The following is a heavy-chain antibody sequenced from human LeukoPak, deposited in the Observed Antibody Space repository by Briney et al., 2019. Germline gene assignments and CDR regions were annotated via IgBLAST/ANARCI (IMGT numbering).Heavy chain of an antibody. V-gene: IGHV6-1*01. CDR1: GDSVSSNSAA. J-gene: IGHJ4*02. Sequence: SQTLSLTCAISGDSVSSNSAAWNWIRQSPSRGLEWLGRTYYRSKWYNDYAVSVKGRITINPDTSKNQFSLQLNSVTPEDTAVYYCAGSRTYSSSRQFDYWGQGTLVTVSS. CDR2: TYYRSKWYN. D-gene: IGHD6-13*01. CDR3: AGSRTYSSSRQFDY.